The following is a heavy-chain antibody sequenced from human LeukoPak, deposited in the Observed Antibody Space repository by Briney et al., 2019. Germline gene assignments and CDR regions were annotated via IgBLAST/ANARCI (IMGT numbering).Heavy chain of an antibody. J-gene: IGHJ2*01. CDR2: IYYSGST. CDR3: ARQGGGFWYFDL. Sequence: SETLSLTCTVSGGSISSYYWSWIRQPPGQGLEWIGYIYYSGSTNYNPYLKSRVTISVDTSKNQFSLKLSSVTAADTAVYYCARQGGGFWYFDLWGRGTLVTVPS. CDR1: GGSISSYY. V-gene: IGHV4-59*08. D-gene: IGHD6-25*01.